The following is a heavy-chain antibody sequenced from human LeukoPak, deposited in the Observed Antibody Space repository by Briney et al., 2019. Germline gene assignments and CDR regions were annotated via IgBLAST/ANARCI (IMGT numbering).Heavy chain of an antibody. V-gene: IGHV1-24*01. Sequence: ASVKLSCKVSGYTFTEISMHWVRQAPGKGLEWGGLFAHKDVETIYAQKFQGRVTMTEDTSTDTAYMELTSLTFEDTAIYYCALGGGARWGQGTLVTVSS. CDR1: GYTFTEIS. CDR2: FAHKDVET. CDR3: ALGGGAR. D-gene: IGHD3-16*01. J-gene: IGHJ4*02.